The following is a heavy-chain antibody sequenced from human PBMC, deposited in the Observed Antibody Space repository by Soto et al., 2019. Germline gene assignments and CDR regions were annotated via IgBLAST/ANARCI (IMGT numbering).Heavy chain of an antibody. J-gene: IGHJ4*02. D-gene: IGHD2-21*02. CDR3: AKDGGDYNYLDY. CDR1: GFTVSSYG. V-gene: IGHV3-30*18. Sequence: QVQLGESGGGVVQPGRSLRLSCAASGFTVSSYGMHWVRQAPGKGLEWVAVISYDGSNKYYADSVKGRFTISRDNSKNTLYLQMNSLRAEDTAVYYCAKDGGDYNYLDYWGQGTLVTVSS. CDR2: ISYDGSNK.